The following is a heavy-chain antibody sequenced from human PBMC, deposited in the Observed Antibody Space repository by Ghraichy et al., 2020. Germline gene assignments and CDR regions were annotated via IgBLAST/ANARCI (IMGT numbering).Heavy chain of an antibody. CDR3: AREAIAGSNDY. CDR2: IKEDGSEK. Sequence: GGSLRLSCAASGFTFSRYWMSWVRQAPGKGLEWVANIKEDGSEKYYVDSVKGRITISRDNAKNSLYLQMNSLRAEDTAVYYCAREAIAGSNDYWGQGTPVTVSS. V-gene: IGHV3-7*01. D-gene: IGHD1/OR15-1a*01. J-gene: IGHJ4*02. CDR1: GFTFSRYW.